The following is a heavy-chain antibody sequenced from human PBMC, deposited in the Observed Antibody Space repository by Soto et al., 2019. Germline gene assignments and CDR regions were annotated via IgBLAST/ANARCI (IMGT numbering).Heavy chain of an antibody. CDR3: AGTYSSGWAYYYGMDV. Sequence: PSETLSLTCTVSGGSISSSSYYWGWIRQPPGKGLEWIGSIYYSGSTYYNPSLKSRVTISVDTSKNQFSLKLSSVTAADTAVYYCAGTYSSGWAYYYGMDVWGQGTTVTV. V-gene: IGHV4-39*01. J-gene: IGHJ6*02. CDR2: IYYSGST. CDR1: GGSISSSSYY. D-gene: IGHD6-19*01.